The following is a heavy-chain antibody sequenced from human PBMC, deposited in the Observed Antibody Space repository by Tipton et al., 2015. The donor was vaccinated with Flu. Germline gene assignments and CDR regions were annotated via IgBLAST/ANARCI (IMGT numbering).Heavy chain of an antibody. D-gene: IGHD4-17*01. Sequence: SLRLSCAASGFTFSDYYMSWIRQAPGKGLEWVSYISSSGSTIYYADSVKGRFTISRDNAKNSLYLQMNSLRAEDTALYYCAKGGDGEVYYYYYMDVWGKGTTVTVSS. V-gene: IGHV3-11*01. CDR1: GFTFSDYY. J-gene: IGHJ6*03. CDR2: ISSSGSTI. CDR3: AKGGDGEVYYYYYMDV.